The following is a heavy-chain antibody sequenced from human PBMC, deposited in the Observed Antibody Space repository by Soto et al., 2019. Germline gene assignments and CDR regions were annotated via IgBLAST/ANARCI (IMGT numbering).Heavy chain of an antibody. D-gene: IGHD6-6*01. V-gene: IGHV1-18*04. Sequence: QVQLVQSGGEVKKPGASVEVSCRTSGYMFTTYGMSWVRQAPGQGLEWMAWISAYNGNKKYAQKFQGRVTMITDTSTSTVSMELRNLTSDDTGTYFCARTGGGMAARPLEYWGQGTLVTVSS. CDR1: GYMFTTYG. CDR3: ARTGGGMAARPLEY. CDR2: ISAYNGNK. J-gene: IGHJ4*02.